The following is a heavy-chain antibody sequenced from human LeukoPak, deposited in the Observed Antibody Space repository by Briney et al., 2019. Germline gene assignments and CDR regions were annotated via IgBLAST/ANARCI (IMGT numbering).Heavy chain of an antibody. J-gene: IGHJ5*02. D-gene: IGHD6-19*01. CDR3: ARDGIAVAGTPEHGENWFDP. V-gene: IGHV1-18*01. CDR1: GYTFTSYG. Sequence: VASVKVSCKASGYTFTSYGISWVRQAPGQGLEWMGWISAYNGNTNYAQKLQGRVTTTTDTSTSTAYMELRSLRSDDTAVYYCARDGIAVAGTPEHGENWFDPWGQGTLVTVSS. CDR2: ISAYNGNT.